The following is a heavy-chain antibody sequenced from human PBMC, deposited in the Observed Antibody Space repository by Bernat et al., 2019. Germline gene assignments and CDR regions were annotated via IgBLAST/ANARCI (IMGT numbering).Heavy chain of an antibody. J-gene: IGHJ3*02. CDR1: GFTFSSYA. D-gene: IGHD6-13*01. Sequence: QVQLVESGGGVVQPGRSLCLSCAASGFTFSSYAMHWVRQAPGKGLEWVAVISYDGSNKYYADSVKGRLTISRDNSKNTVYLQMNSLRAEDTAVYYCARERVEALRGIAGDAFDIWGQGTMVTVSS. CDR3: ARERVEALRGIAGDAFDI. V-gene: IGHV3-30*01. CDR2: ISYDGSNK.